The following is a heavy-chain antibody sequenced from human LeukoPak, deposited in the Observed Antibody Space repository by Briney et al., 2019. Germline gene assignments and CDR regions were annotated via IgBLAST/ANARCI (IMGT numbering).Heavy chain of an antibody. CDR1: GSTFGNYY. V-gene: IGHV3-15*04. CDR3: TTGIRGD. J-gene: IGHJ4*02. CDR2: IASKTDGGTT. Sequence: GGSLRLSCAASGSTFGNYYMSWVRQAPGKGLEWVGRIASKTDGGTTDYAAPVKGRFTISRDDSKNTLFLQMNSLKTEDTAVYYCTTGIRGDCGQGTLVTVSS.